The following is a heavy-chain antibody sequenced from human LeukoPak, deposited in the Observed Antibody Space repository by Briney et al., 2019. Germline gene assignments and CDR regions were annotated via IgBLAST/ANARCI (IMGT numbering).Heavy chain of an antibody. CDR1: GDIVSSNSVT. J-gene: IGHJ5*02. V-gene: IGHV6-1*01. D-gene: IGHD2-2*01. CDR2: TYYRSTWYN. Sequence: SQTLSLTCAISGDIVSSNSVTWHWIRQSPSRGLEWLDRTYYRSTWYNDYAVSVRGRITVNPDTSKNQFSLHLNSVTPEDTAVYYCARRLTQYDCFDPWGQGILVTVSS. CDR3: ARRLTQYDCFDP.